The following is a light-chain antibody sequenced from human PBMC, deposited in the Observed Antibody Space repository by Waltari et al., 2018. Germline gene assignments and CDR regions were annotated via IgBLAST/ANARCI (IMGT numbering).Light chain of an antibody. CDR3: QQYNSLPFT. CDR1: QNINKY. Sequence: DIQMTQSPSSLSASVGDRVNITCRASQNINKYLTRYQQKPGKAPKYLIYATTTLESGVPSRFTGSGSATDFTLTISSLQPDDFATYYCQQYNSLPFTFGGGTKVEIK. V-gene: IGKV1-16*01. J-gene: IGKJ4*01. CDR2: ATT.